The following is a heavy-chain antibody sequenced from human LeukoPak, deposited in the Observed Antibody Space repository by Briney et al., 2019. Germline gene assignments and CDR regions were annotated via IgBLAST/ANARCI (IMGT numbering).Heavy chain of an antibody. Sequence: GGSLRLSCAASGFTFSDHYMDWVRQAPGKGLEWVGRTRNKAKRYTTEYAASVKGRFTISRDDSNYSLYLQMNSLATEDTAVYYCARGGSPDNYYYGLDVWGQGTTVTVSS. CDR1: GFTFSDHY. D-gene: IGHD6-6*01. V-gene: IGHV3-72*01. J-gene: IGHJ6*02. CDR3: ARGGSPDNYYYGLDV. CDR2: TRNKAKRYTT.